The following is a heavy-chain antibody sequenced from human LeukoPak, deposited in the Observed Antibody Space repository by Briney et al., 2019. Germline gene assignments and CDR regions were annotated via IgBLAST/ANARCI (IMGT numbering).Heavy chain of an antibody. Sequence: PSETLSLTCAVYGGSFSGYYWNWIRQPPGKGLEWIGEINRSGSTNYNPSLKSRVTISVDTSKNQFSLKLTSVTAADTAVYYCARGLRTYDYDSSGKGPFGYWGQGTLVTVSS. CDR3: ARGLRTYDYDSSGKGPFGY. J-gene: IGHJ4*02. CDR1: GGSFSGYY. D-gene: IGHD3-22*01. V-gene: IGHV4-34*01. CDR2: INRSGST.